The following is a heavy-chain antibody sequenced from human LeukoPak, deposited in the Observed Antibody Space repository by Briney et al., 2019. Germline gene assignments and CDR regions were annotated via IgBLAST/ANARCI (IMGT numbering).Heavy chain of an antibody. J-gene: IGHJ6*03. Sequence: GASVKVSCKASGYTFTSYDINWVRQAPGKGLEWMGGFDPEDGETIYAQKFQGRVTMTEDTSTDTAYMELSSLRSEDTAVYYCATYTVAGKYYYYYYMDVWGKGTTVTVSS. CDR1: GYTFTSYD. CDR2: FDPEDGET. V-gene: IGHV1-24*01. D-gene: IGHD6-19*01. CDR3: ATYTVAGKYYYYYYMDV.